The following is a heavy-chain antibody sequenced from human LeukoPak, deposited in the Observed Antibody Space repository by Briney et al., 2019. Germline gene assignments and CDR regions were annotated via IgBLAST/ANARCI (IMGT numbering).Heavy chain of an antibody. V-gene: IGHV3-48*01. Sequence: PGGSLRLSCAASGFTFSSYSMNWVRQAPGKGLEWVSYISSSSTIYYADSVKGRFTISRDNAKNSLYLQMNSLRAEDTAVYYCARAEIAARPDFPFDYWGQGTLVTVSS. CDR3: ARAEIAARPDFPFDY. D-gene: IGHD6-6*01. J-gene: IGHJ4*02. CDR1: GFTFSSYS. CDR2: ISSSSTI.